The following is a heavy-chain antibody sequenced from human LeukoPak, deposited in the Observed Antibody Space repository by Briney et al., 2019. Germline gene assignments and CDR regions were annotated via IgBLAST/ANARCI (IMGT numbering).Heavy chain of an antibody. CDR2: ISGSGGST. CDR3: AKEYYGSEWGYDAFDI. J-gene: IGHJ3*02. CDR1: GFTFSSYG. D-gene: IGHD3-10*01. V-gene: IGHV3-23*01. Sequence: GGSLRLSCAASGFTFSSYGMSWVRQAPGKGLDWVSAISGSGGSTYYADSVKGRFTISRDNSKNTLYLQMNSLRAEDTAVYYCAKEYYGSEWGYDAFDIWGQGTMVTVSS.